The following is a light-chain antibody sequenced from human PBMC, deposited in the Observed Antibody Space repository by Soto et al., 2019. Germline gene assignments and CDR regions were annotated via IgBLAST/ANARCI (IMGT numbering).Light chain of an antibody. J-gene: IGKJ4*01. CDR3: QQRSRWPPT. V-gene: IGKV3-11*01. CDR1: QSVSTY. CDR2: DSS. Sequence: EIVLTQSPATLSLSPGERATLSCKASQSVSTYLAWYQQKPGQAPRLLIYDSSNRATGIPARFSGRGSGTDFTLNISSLEPEDFAVYYCQQRSRWPPTFGGGTKVEIK.